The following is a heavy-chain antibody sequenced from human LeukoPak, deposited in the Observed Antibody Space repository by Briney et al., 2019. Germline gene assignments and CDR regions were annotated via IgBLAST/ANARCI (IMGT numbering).Heavy chain of an antibody. V-gene: IGHV4-61*01. Sequence: SETLSLTCTVSGYSISSGYYWGWIRQPPGKGLEWIGYIYYSGSTNYNPSLKSRVTISVDTSKNQFSLKLTSVTAADTAVYYCARTTGGGYTYGYFYYYYMDVWGKGTTVTISS. D-gene: IGHD5-18*01. CDR1: GYSISSGYY. CDR3: ARTTGGGYTYGYFYYYYMDV. CDR2: IYYSGST. J-gene: IGHJ6*03.